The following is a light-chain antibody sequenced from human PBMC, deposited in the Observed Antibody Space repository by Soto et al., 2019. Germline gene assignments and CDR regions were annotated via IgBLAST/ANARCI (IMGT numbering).Light chain of an antibody. V-gene: IGKV1-12*01. J-gene: IGKJ5*01. Sequence: QMTQSPSSVSSSLGYRVTITCRASEDISTWLAWYQQKPGKAPKLLIYAASSLQSGVPSRFSGSGSGTDFTLTISSLQPEDFATYYCQHADSFPLITFGQGTRLEIK. CDR2: AAS. CDR1: EDISTW. CDR3: QHADSFPLIT.